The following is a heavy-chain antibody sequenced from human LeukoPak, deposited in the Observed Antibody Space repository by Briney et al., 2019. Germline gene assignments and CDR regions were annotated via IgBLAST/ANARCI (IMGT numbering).Heavy chain of an antibody. D-gene: IGHD4-17*01. CDR1: GGSFSGYY. V-gene: IGHV4-34*01. CDR2: INHSGST. J-gene: IGHJ2*01. Sequence: SETLSLTCAVYGGSFSGYYWSWIRQPPGKGLEWIGEINHSGSTNYNPSLKSRVTISVDTSKNQFSLKLSSVTAADTAVYYCARLGGLRRWYFDLWGRGTLVTVSS. CDR3: ARLGGLRRWYFDL.